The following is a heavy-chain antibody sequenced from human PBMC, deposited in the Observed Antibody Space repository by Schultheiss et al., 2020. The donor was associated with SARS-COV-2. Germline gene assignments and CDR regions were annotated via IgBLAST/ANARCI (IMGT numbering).Heavy chain of an antibody. J-gene: IGHJ3*02. CDR2: IYTSGST. D-gene: IGHD1-26*01. Sequence: SETLSLTCTVSGGSISSYYWSWIRQPPGKGLEWIGSIYTSGSTYYNPSLKSRVTISVDTSKNQFSLKLSSVTAADTAVYYCARRKVGATGDDAFDIWGQGTMVTVSS. CDR3: ARRKVGATGDDAFDI. V-gene: IGHV4-4*08. CDR1: GGSISSYY.